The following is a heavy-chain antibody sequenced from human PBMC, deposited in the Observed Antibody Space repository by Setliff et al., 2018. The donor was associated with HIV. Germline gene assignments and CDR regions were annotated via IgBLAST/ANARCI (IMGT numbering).Heavy chain of an antibody. CDR2: VYYSGST. Sequence: SENLSLTCTVSGASSIYFWGWIRQPPGKGLEWTGSVYYSGSTYYNPSLKSRVTISMDTSKNQLSLKLNSVTAADTAVYYCAKDRSGSYRTFDYWGPGILV. V-gene: IGHV4-39*07. CDR3: AKDRSGSYRTFDY. D-gene: IGHD1-26*01. CDR1: GASSIYF. J-gene: IGHJ4*02.